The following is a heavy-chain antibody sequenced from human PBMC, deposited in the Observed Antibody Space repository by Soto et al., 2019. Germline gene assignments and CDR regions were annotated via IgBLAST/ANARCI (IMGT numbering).Heavy chain of an antibody. V-gene: IGHV1-2*04. CDR2: INPNSGGT. J-gene: IGHJ4*02. D-gene: IGHD1-26*01. CDR3: ARVVGNIDFDY. CDR1: GYTFTGYY. Sequence: ASVKVSCKASGYTFTGYYMLWVRQAPGQGLEWMGWINPNSGGTNYAQKFQGWVTMTRDTSISTAYMELSRLRSDDTAVYYCARVVGNIDFDYWGQGTLVTVSS.